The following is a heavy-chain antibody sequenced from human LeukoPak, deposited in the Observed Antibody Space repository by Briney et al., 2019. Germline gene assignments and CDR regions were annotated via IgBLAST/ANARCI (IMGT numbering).Heavy chain of an antibody. Sequence: GGSLRLSCAASGFTFSSYAMSWVRQAPGKGLEWVSAISGSGGSTYYADSVKGRFTISRDNSKNTLYLQMNSLRAEDTAVFYCAKFKGHYYYDSSGYCDNWGQGTLVTVSS. J-gene: IGHJ4*02. CDR3: AKFKGHYYYDSSGYCDN. CDR2: ISGSGGST. D-gene: IGHD3-22*01. CDR1: GFTFSSYA. V-gene: IGHV3-23*01.